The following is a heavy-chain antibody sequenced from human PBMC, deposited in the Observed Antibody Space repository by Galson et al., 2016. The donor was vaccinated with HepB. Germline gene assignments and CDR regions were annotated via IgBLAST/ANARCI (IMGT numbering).Heavy chain of an antibody. CDR1: GGTFSTSA. CDR3: ATTRLLDN. J-gene: IGHJ4*02. V-gene: IGHV1-69*10. Sequence: SVKVSCKASGGTFSTSAIIWVRQAPGQGLEWMGGIIPIFSVANYAQKFQDRVTITADKSTSTAYMELSGLRSEDTAVYYCATTRLLDNWGQGILVTVSS. CDR2: IIPIFSVA.